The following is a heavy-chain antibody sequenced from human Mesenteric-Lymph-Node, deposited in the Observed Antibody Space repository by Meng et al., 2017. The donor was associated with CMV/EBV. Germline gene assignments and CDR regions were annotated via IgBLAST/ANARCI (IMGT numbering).Heavy chain of an antibody. V-gene: IGHV3-48*03. CDR1: GFSFSGYE. CDR2: LSPSGSTT. CDR3: AKSHRGSGAHFNVRHYFES. J-gene: IGHJ4*02. D-gene: IGHD3-10*01. Sequence: GGSLRLSCAASGFSFSGYEMNWVRQAPGKGLEWVSYLSPSGSTTYYADSVKGRFTISRDNAKNSLYLQMNSLRDEDTAVYYCAKSHRGSGAHFNVRHYFESWGQGTMVTVSS.